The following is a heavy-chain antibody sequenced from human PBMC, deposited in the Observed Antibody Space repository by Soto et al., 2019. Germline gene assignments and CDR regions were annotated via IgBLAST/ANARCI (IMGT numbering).Heavy chain of an antibody. CDR3: ARELVWVRAGRTTGYYYGMDV. J-gene: IGHJ6*02. Sequence: PGGSLRLSCAASGFTFSSYGMHWVRQAPGKGLEWVAVIWYDGSNKYYADSVKGRFTISRDNSKNTLYLQMNSLRAEDTAVYYCARELVWVRAGRTTGYYYGMDVWGQGTTVTVSS. V-gene: IGHV3-33*01. CDR1: GFTFSSYG. CDR2: IWYDGSNK. D-gene: IGHD4-17*01.